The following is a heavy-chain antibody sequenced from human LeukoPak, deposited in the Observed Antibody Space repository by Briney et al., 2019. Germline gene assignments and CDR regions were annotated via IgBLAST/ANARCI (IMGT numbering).Heavy chain of an antibody. D-gene: IGHD6-13*01. CDR3: ARDPGNSRSYYYHAMDV. CDR1: GFTFSRYS. Sequence: GGSLRLSCAASGFTFSRYSMHWVRQAPGKGLEYVSPIRSNGGSTYYANSVKGRFTISRDNSKNTLYLQMDSLRAEDMAVYYCARDPGNSRSYYYHAMDVWGQGAPGTVSS. V-gene: IGHV3-64*01. J-gene: IGHJ6*01. CDR2: IRSNGGST.